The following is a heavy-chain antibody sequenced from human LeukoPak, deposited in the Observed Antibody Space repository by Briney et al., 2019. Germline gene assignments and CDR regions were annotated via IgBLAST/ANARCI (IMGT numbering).Heavy chain of an antibody. J-gene: IGHJ4*02. CDR2: IIPSVGLT. V-gene: IGHV1-69*04. Sequence: GASVKVSCKTSGGSFNSYAVNWVRQAPGQGLDWMGRIIPSVGLTNYAQKFQARVAISAETSTGTTFMELSSLRSEDTALYYCAIGEDFDSWGQGTLVTVSS. CDR1: GGSFNSYA. D-gene: IGHD3-10*01. CDR3: AIGEDFDS.